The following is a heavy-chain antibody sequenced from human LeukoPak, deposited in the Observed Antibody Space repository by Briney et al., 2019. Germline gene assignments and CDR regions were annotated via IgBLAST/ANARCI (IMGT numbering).Heavy chain of an antibody. CDR2: ISAYNGNT. Sequence: GASVKFSCKASGYTFTSYGISWVRQAPGQGLEWMGWISAYNGNTNYAQKLQGRVTMTTDTSTSTAYMELRSLRSDDTAVYYCASTWESGSYYTCDYWGQGTLVTVSS. V-gene: IGHV1-18*01. D-gene: IGHD1-26*01. J-gene: IGHJ4*02. CDR3: ASTWESGSYYTCDY. CDR1: GYTFTSYG.